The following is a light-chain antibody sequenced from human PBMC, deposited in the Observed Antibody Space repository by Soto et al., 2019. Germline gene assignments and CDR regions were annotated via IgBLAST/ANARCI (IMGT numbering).Light chain of an antibody. J-gene: IGKJ4*01. Sequence: DTQLTQSPSFLSASVGDRVTIACRASQDVSRSVGWYQQKPGTAPKLLISAASTLDSGVPSRFSGSGSGTDFTLTISSLQPEDFATYYCKQLWTYPLTFGGGTKVDIK. V-gene: IGKV1-9*01. CDR1: QDVSRS. CDR3: KQLWTYPLT. CDR2: AAS.